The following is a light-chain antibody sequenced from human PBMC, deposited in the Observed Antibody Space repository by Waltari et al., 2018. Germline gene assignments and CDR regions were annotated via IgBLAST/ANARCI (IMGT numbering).Light chain of an antibody. CDR3: QQNYNTPRT. V-gene: IGKV4-1*01. J-gene: IGKJ1*01. CDR1: QSVLLSSNNRNY. Sequence: DIVMTQSPDSLAVSLGERATINCKSSQSVLLSSNNRNYLAWYQQKPGQTPKLLIYWASTRESGVPDRFSGSGSGTDFTLTISSLQAEDVAVYYCQQNYNTPRTFGQGTKVEIK. CDR2: WAS.